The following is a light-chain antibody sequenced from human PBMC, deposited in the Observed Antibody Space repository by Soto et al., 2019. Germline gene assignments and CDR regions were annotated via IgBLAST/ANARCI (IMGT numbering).Light chain of an antibody. J-gene: IGLJ1*01. CDR2: DVS. Sequence: QSALTPPASVSGSPGQSITISCTGTDNDIGTYNLVSWYQQCPGTAPKVIIFDVSSRPSGVSSRFSGSKSGNTASLTISALQAEDEADYYCCSYGGSRPYVFGTGTKLTVL. V-gene: IGLV2-23*02. CDR1: DNDIGTYNL. CDR3: CSYGGSRPYV.